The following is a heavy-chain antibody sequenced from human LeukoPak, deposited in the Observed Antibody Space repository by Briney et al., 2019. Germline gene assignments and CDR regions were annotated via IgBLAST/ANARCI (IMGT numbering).Heavy chain of an antibody. Sequence: GGSLRLSCAASGFTFSSYVMHWVRQPPGKGLEWVAVISYDGSNKYYADSVKGRFTISRDNSKNTLYLQMNSLRAEDTAVYYCARGSKSYGDYIRSRIHYFDYWGQGTLVTVSS. J-gene: IGHJ4*02. V-gene: IGHV3-30*04. CDR1: GFTFSSYV. CDR2: ISYDGSNK. CDR3: ARGSKSYGDYIRSRIHYFDY. D-gene: IGHD4-17*01.